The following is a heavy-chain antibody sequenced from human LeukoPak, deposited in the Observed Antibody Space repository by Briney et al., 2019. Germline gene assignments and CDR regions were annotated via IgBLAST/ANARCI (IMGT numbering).Heavy chain of an antibody. CDR3: ARELYSYGAYYYYGMGV. D-gene: IGHD5-18*01. J-gene: IGHJ6*02. CDR1: GFTFSSYG. CDR2: IWYDGSNK. Sequence: GGSLRLSCAASGFTFSSYGMHWVRQAPGKGLEWVAVIWYDGSNKYYADSVKGRFTISRDNSRNTLYLQMNSLRAEDTAVYYCARELYSYGAYYYYGMGVWGQGTTVTVSS. V-gene: IGHV3-33*01.